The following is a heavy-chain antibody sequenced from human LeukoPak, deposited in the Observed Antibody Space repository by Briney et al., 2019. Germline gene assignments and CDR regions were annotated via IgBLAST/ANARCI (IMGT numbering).Heavy chain of an antibody. J-gene: IGHJ3*02. CDR3: ARPQSVTLDAFDI. Sequence: SETLSLTCTVSGGFISSYYWSWIRQPPGKELEWIGYINYSGSTNYNPSLKSRVTISLDTSKNQFSLKLSSVTAADTAVYYCARPQSVTLDAFDIWGQGTMVTVSS. CDR2: INYSGST. CDR1: GGFISSYY. V-gene: IGHV4-59*01.